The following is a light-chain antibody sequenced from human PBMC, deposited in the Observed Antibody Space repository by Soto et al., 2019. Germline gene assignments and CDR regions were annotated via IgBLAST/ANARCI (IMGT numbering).Light chain of an antibody. Sequence: QSVLTQSPSASGTPGQRVTISCSGSSSNIGSNTVNWYQQLPGTAPKLLIYYNNQRPSGVPDRFSGSKSGTSASLAISGLQSEDEADYYCAAWDDSLKGYVFGTGTKLTVL. CDR3: AAWDDSLKGYV. CDR1: SSNIGSNT. V-gene: IGLV1-44*01. J-gene: IGLJ1*01. CDR2: YNN.